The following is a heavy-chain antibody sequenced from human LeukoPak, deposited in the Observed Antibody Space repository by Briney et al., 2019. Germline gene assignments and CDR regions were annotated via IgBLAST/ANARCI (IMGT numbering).Heavy chain of an antibody. CDR1: GLTFSNAW. Sequence: GGSLRLSCAASGLTFSNAWISSGRQAPGNGRGLGGPIKSKTDARTTDYAAPVKYRFTISRDDSKNTLYLQMNRLQTEDTAVYYCPTDPTQLGIAAAGTAGAFDIWGEGTMVSVSS. V-gene: IGHV3-15*01. J-gene: IGHJ3*02. D-gene: IGHD6-13*01. CDR3: PTDPTQLGIAAAGTAGAFDI. CDR2: IKSKTDARTT.